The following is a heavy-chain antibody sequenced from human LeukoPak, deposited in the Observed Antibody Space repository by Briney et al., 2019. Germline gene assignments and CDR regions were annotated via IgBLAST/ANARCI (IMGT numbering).Heavy chain of an antibody. CDR3: ARDDSYYGMDV. CDR2: INHSGST. Sequence: PSETLSLTCAVYGGSFSGYYWSWIRQPPGKGLEWIGEINHSGSTNYNPSLKSRVTISVDTSKNQFSLKLSSVTAADTAVYYCARDDSYYGMDVWGQGTTVTVSS. CDR1: GGSFSGYY. V-gene: IGHV4-34*01. J-gene: IGHJ6*02.